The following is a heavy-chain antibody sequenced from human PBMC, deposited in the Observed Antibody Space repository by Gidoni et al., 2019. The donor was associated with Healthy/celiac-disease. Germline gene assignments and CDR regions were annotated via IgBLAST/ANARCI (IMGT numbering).Heavy chain of an antibody. V-gene: IGHV1-8*01. Sequence: QVQLLQSGAAVQKPGASVKVSCQASGYTFTSYDITCVRQATGQGLEWMGWMNHNSGKTGDAQKFQGRVTMTRNTSISTAYMELSSLRSEDTAVYDCARGPNVLLWCGELLKTYYFDDWGQGTLVTVSS. J-gene: IGHJ4*02. CDR3: ARGPNVLLWCGELLKTYYFDD. CDR1: GYTFTSYD. D-gene: IGHD3-10*01. CDR2: MNHNSGKT.